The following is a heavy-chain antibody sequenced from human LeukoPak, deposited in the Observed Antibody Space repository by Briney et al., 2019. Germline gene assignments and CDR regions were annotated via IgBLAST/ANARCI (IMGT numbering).Heavy chain of an antibody. CDR3: ARDYSSSSGDAFDI. V-gene: IGHV4-38-2*02. CDR1: GYSISSGYY. J-gene: IGHJ3*02. Sequence: SETLSLTCAVSGYSISSGYYWGWIRQPPGKGLEWSGRIYHSGSTYYNPSLKSRVTISVDTSKNQFSLKLSSVTAADTAVYYCARDYSSSSGDAFDIWGQGTMVTVSS. D-gene: IGHD6-6*01. CDR2: IYHSGST.